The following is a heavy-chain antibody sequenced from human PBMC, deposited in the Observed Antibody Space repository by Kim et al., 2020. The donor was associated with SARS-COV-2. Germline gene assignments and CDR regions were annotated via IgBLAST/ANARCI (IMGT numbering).Heavy chain of an antibody. Sequence: GGSLRLSCAASGFTFSSYAMHWVRQAPGKGLEWVAVISYDGSNKYYADSVKGRFTISRDNSKNTLYLQMNSLRAEDTAVYYCAKRIAVAGNVESWGQGT. D-gene: IGHD6-19*01. V-gene: IGHV3-30-3*02. CDR2: ISYDGSNK. J-gene: IGHJ4*02. CDR1: GFTFSSYA. CDR3: AKRIAVAGNVES.